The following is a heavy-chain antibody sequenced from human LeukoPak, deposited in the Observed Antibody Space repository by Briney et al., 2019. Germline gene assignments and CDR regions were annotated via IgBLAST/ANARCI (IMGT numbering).Heavy chain of an antibody. CDR1: GFTFSSYS. J-gene: IGHJ3*02. D-gene: IGHD2-2*01. CDR3: ARFIVVVPAAMSAFDI. CDR2: ICSSSSYI. Sequence: PGGSLRLSCAASGFTFSSYSMNWVRLAPGKGLEWVSSICSSSSYIYYADSVKGRFTISRDNAKNSLYLQMNSLRDEDTAVYYCARFIVVVPAAMSAFDIWGQGTMVTVSS. V-gene: IGHV3-21*01.